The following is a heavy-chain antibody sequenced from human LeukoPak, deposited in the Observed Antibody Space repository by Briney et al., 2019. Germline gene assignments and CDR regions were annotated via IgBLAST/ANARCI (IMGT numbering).Heavy chain of an antibody. CDR3: AKDMITFGGVDDAFDI. CDR1: GFTFSSYW. Sequence: GGSLRLSCAASGFTFSSYWMSWVRQAPGKGLEWVSGISGTGGSTYYADSVKGRFIISRDNSKNTLYLQMNSLRAEDTAVYYCAKDMITFGGVDDAFDIWGQGTMVTVSS. V-gene: IGHV3-23*01. CDR2: ISGTGGST. J-gene: IGHJ3*02. D-gene: IGHD3-16*01.